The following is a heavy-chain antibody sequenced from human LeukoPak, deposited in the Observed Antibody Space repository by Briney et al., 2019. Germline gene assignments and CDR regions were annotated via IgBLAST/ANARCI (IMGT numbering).Heavy chain of an antibody. D-gene: IGHD2-15*01. J-gene: IGHJ6*03. CDR3: ASFYCSGGSCYQYFSYYYMDV. CDR1: GGSISSGSYY. V-gene: IGHV4-61*09. CDR2: IYTSGST. Sequence: SETLSLTCTVSGGSISSGSYYWSWIRQPAGKGLEWIGHIYTSGSTNYNPSLKSRVTISLDTSKNQFSLKLSSVTAADTAVYYCASFYCSGGSCYQYFSYYYMDVWGKGTTVTISS.